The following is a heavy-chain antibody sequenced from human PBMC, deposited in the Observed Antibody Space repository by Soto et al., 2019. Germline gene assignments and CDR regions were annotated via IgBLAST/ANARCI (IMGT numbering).Heavy chain of an antibody. D-gene: IGHD4-17*01. CDR3: ARQGRNTKIGLVTHYEEEG. V-gene: IGHV4-39*01. J-gene: IGHJ3*01. CDR1: SGSISSTSYY. CDR2: IYYDGTT. Sequence: SETLSLTCTVSSGSISSTSYYWAWIRQPPGKGLEWIGAIYYDGTTYYTESLKSRVSISVDTSKNQFSLKLNSVTAADTAVYFCARQGRNTKIGLVTHYEEEGWCQGTALTV.